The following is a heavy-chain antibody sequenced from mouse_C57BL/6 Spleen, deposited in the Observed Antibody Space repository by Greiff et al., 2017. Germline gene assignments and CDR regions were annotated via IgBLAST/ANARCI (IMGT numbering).Heavy chain of an antibody. J-gene: IGHJ4*01. D-gene: IGHD1-1*02. CDR2: ISYDGSN. CDR3: ASYDYYAMDY. CDR1: GYSITSGYY. Sequence: EVKVEESGPGLVKPSQSLSLTCSVTGYSITSGYYWNWIRQFPGNKLEWMGYISYDGSNNYNPSLKNRISITRDTSKNQFFLKLNSVTTEDTATYYCASYDYYAMDYWGQGTSVTVSS. V-gene: IGHV3-6*01.